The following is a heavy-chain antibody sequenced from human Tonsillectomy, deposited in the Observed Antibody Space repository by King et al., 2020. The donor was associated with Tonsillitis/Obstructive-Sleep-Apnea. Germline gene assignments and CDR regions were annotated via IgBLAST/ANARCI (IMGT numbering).Heavy chain of an antibody. V-gene: IGHV4-34*01. J-gene: IGHJ5*02. Sequence: VQLQQWGAGLLKPSETLSLTCAVYGGSFSGYYWSWIRQPPGKGLEWIGEINHSGSTNYNPSLKSRVTISVHTSKNQFSLKLSSVTAADTAVYYCARSYLSSPLYNWFDPWGQGTLVTVSS. CDR2: INHSGST. CDR1: GGSFSGYY. CDR3: ARSYLSSPLYNWFDP. D-gene: IGHD6-6*01.